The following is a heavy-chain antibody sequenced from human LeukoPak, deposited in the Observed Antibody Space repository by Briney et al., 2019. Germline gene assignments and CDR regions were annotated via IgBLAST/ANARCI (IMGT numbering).Heavy chain of an antibody. CDR2: IYYSGST. V-gene: IGHV4-30-4*01. CDR3: ARGRDDSSGYYPSYYYYGMDV. J-gene: IGHJ6*02. CDR1: GGSISSGDYY. D-gene: IGHD3-22*01. Sequence: SQTLSLTCTVSGGSISSGDYYWSWIRQPPGKGLEWIGYIYYSGSTYYNPSLKSRVTISVDRSKNQFSLKLSSVTAADTAVYYCARGRDDSSGYYPSYYYYGMDVWGQGTTVTVSS.